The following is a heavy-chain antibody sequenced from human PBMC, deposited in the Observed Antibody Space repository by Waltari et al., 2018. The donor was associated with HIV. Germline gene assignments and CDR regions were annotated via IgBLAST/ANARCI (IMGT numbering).Heavy chain of an antibody. Sequence: QVQLVQSGSELKKPGASVKVSCKASGYTFTNYAINWLRQAPGHGLEWMGWINTNTGNPTYAQGFTGRFVFSLDPSVSTAYLQISSLKAEDTAVYYCEGFGELLGWAFDIWGQGTRVTVSS. J-gene: IGHJ3*02. CDR3: EGFGELLGWAFDI. D-gene: IGHD3-10*01. CDR2: INTNTGNP. V-gene: IGHV7-4-1*02. CDR1: GYTFTNYA.